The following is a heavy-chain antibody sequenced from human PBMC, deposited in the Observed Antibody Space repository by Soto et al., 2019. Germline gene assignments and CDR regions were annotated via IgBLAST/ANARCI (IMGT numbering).Heavy chain of an antibody. Sequence: PSETLSLTCTVSGGSISSYYWSWIRQPPGKGLECIGYIYYSGSTNYNPSLKSRVTISVDTSKNQFSLKLSSVTAADTAVYYCARLYDFWSGSGSGYYYYYMDVWGKGTTVTVSS. CDR1: GGSISSYY. J-gene: IGHJ6*03. CDR2: IYYSGST. CDR3: ARLYDFWSGSGSGYYYYYMDV. D-gene: IGHD3-3*01. V-gene: IGHV4-59*08.